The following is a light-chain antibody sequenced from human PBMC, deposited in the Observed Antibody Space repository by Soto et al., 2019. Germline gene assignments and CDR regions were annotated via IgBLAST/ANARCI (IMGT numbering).Light chain of an antibody. CDR3: QQYTNYPWT. V-gene: IGKV1-5*01. J-gene: IGKJ1*01. CDR1: QSISSW. CDR2: DVS. Sequence: TLSASVGDRVTIPCRPSQSISSWLAWYQQRPGKAPNLLIYDVSSLESGVPSRFSGSGSGTEFTLTISSLQPDDFATYYCQQYTNYPWTFGQGTKVDIK.